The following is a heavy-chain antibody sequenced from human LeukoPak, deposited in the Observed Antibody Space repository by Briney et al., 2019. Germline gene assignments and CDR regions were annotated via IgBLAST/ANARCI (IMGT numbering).Heavy chain of an antibody. CDR3: ARVLAATRIYYFDY. Sequence: ASVKVSCKASGFTFTTYGITWVRQAPGQGLEWMGWINAYNGNTKYAQKFRSRVTMTTDTSTSTAYMELRSLRSDDTAVYYCARVLAATRIYYFDYWGQGTLVTVSS. CDR2: INAYNGNT. J-gene: IGHJ4*02. V-gene: IGHV1-18*01. D-gene: IGHD2-15*01. CDR1: GFTFTTYG.